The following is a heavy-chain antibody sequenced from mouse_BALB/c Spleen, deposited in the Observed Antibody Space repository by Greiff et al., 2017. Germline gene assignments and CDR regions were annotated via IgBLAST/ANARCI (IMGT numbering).Heavy chain of an antibody. CDR1: GYTFTSYW. J-gene: IGHJ3*01. Sequence: VQLQQSGAELAKPGASVKMSCKASGYTFTSYWMHWVKQRPGQGLEWIGYINPSTGYTEYNQKFKDKATLTADKSSSTAYMQLSSLTYEDSAVYYCASDSSGYGAYWGQGTLVTVSA. CDR2: INPSTGYT. V-gene: IGHV1-7*01. CDR3: ASDSSGYGAY. D-gene: IGHD3-2*01.